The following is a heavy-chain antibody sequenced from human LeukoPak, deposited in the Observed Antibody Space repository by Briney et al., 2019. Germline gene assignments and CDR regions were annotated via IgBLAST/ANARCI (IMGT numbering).Heavy chain of an antibody. Sequence: PSETLSLTCTVSGGSISSSSYYWGWIRQPPGKGLEWIGSIYYSGSTYYNPSLKSRVTISVDTSKNQFSLKLSSVTAADTAVYYCARDKYNDAFDIWGQGTMVTVSS. CDR2: IYYSGST. D-gene: IGHD1-1*01. CDR3: ARDKYNDAFDI. J-gene: IGHJ3*02. V-gene: IGHV4-39*07. CDR1: GGSISSSSYY.